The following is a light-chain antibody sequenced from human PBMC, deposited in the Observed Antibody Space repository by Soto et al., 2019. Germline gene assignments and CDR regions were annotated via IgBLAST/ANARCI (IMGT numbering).Light chain of an antibody. Sequence: EIVLTQSPGTLSLSPGETATLSCRASQTISNTYLAWYQQKPGQAPRLLIYGASPRATGIPGRFSGSGSGTDFTLTVNRLEPEDFAVYYCQQYGSSPRTFGQGTKVEI. CDR1: QTISNTY. V-gene: IGKV3-20*01. CDR2: GAS. J-gene: IGKJ1*01. CDR3: QQYGSSPRT.